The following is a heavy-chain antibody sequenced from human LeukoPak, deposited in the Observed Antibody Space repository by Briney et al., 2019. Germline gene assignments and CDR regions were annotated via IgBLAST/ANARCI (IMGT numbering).Heavy chain of an antibody. Sequence: PSETLSLTCTVSGGSISSYYWSWIRQPPGKGLEWIGYIYYSGSTNYNPSLKSRVTISVDTSKNQFSLKLSSVTAADTAVYYCAGTIAVAGPYKNWFDPWGQGTLVTVSS. V-gene: IGHV4-59*12. CDR3: AGTIAVAGPYKNWFDP. CDR2: IYYSGST. CDR1: GGSISSYY. D-gene: IGHD6-19*01. J-gene: IGHJ5*02.